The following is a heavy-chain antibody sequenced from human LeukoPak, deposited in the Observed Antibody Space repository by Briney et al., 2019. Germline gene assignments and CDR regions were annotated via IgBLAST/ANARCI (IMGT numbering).Heavy chain of an antibody. J-gene: IGHJ4*02. Sequence: GGSLRLSCAASGFTFTRYPMHWVRQARGKGLGWVAVISYDGSDKHYADSVKGRFTISRDNSKNTLYLQMNSLRAEDTAVYYCAGDLAPAAKYYFDNWGQGTLVTVSS. D-gene: IGHD2-2*01. V-gene: IGHV3-30-3*01. CDR2: ISYDGSDK. CDR1: GFTFTRYP. CDR3: AGDLAPAAKYYFDN.